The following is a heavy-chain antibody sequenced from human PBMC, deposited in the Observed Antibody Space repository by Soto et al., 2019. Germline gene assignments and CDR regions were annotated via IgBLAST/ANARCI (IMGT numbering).Heavy chain of an antibody. CDR2: SNSYFSSA. V-gene: IGHV3-74*01. CDR1: GFTFSSYW. CDR3: AXVGDIVATMNLFYYGMDV. D-gene: IGHD5-12*01. Sequence: GGSLRLSCAASGFTFSSYWMHWVRQAPVNGLVLVSRSNSYFSSASYADSVKGRFTISRDNAKKTLYLQMNGLRAEDAVVYYFAXVGDIVATMNLFYYGMDVWGQGTTVTVSS. J-gene: IGHJ6*02.